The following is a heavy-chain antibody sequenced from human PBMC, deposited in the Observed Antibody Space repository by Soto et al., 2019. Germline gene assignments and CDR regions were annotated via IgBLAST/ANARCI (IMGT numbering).Heavy chain of an antibody. D-gene: IGHD2-15*01. V-gene: IGHV1-18*01. CDR3: ARDKEHCSGGSCSSPEYFDY. J-gene: IGHJ4*02. CDR2: ISAYNGNT. CDR1: GYTFTSYG. Sequence: QVQLVQSGAEVKKPGASVKVSCKASGYTFTSYGISWVRQAPGQGLEWMGWISAYNGNTNYAQKLQGRVTMTTDTSTSTAYMELRSLRSDDTAVYYCARDKEHCSGGSCSSPEYFDYWGQGTLVTVSS.